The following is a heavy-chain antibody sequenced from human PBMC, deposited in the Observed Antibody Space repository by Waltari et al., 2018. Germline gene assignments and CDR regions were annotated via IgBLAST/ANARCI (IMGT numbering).Heavy chain of an antibody. V-gene: IGHV3-64*01. J-gene: IGHJ4*02. Sequence: AASGFSFSSHAIHWVRQAPGKGLEYVSAISGDGGATYYSNSVKGRFTISRDNSKNTLYLQMGSLRAEDMAMYYCARDLYCSSTACYAPFDYWGQGTLVTVSS. CDR2: ISGDGGAT. CDR1: GFSFSSHA. CDR3: ARDLYCSSTACYAPFDY. D-gene: IGHD2-2*01.